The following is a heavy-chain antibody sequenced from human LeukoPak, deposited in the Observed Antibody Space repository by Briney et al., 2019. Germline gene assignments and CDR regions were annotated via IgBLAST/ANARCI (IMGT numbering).Heavy chain of an antibody. CDR2: MYYTGST. D-gene: IGHD3-22*01. V-gene: IGHV4-59*08. J-gene: IGHJ4*02. CDR1: GASISSYW. Sequence: SETLSLTCTVSGASISSYWWGWVRQPPEKGLEWIGYMYYTGSTNYNPSLKSRVTMSVDTSKSPFYLKLSSVIAADTAVYYCARHLPYDSSAYYLAPFDYWGQGTLVTVSS. CDR3: ARHLPYDSSAYYLAPFDY.